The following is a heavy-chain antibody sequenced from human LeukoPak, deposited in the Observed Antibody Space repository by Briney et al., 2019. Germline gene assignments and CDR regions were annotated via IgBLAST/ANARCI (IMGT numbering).Heavy chain of an antibody. D-gene: IGHD5-12*01. J-gene: IGHJ4*02. CDR3: ARERVDIMTTTRYYSDF. CDR1: GASISSYY. Sequence: SETLSLTCSVSGASISSYYWNWIRQPAGKGLEWIGRIASTGSTHYIPSLKSRITMSLDTSKNQFSLRLTSVTAADTAVYYCARERVDIMTTTRYYSDFWGQGILVTVSS. V-gene: IGHV4-4*07. CDR2: IASTGST.